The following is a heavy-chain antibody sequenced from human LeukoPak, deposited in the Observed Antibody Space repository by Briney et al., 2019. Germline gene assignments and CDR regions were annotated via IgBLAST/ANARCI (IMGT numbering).Heavy chain of an antibody. J-gene: IGHJ4*02. Sequence: GGSLRLSCAASGFTFSTYSMNWVRQAPGKGLEWVSFISSSNSYIYYGDSVKGRFTISRDNAKNSLYLQMNSLRAEDTAVYFCARDRPASGWRFGEGSKRPHYFDYWGQGTLVTVSS. CDR2: ISSSNSYI. CDR3: ARDRPASGWRFGEGSKRPHYFDY. CDR1: GFTFSTYS. V-gene: IGHV3-21*01. D-gene: IGHD6-19*01.